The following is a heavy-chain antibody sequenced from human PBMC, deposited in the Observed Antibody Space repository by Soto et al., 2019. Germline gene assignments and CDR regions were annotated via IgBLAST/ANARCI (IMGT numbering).Heavy chain of an antibody. J-gene: IGHJ4*02. Sequence: SETLSLTCTVSGGSISSGGYYWSWIRQHPGKGLEWIGYIYYSGSTYYNPSLKSRVTISVDTSKNQFSLKLSSVTAADTAVYYWARDRYGDAKYFDYWGQGTLVTVSS. CDR1: GGSISSGGYY. CDR3: ARDRYGDAKYFDY. D-gene: IGHD4-17*01. V-gene: IGHV4-31*03. CDR2: IYYSGST.